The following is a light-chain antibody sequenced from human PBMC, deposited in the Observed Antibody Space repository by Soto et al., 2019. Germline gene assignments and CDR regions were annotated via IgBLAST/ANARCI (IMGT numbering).Light chain of an antibody. CDR1: SSDVGGYNY. CDR2: EVS. CDR3: SSYEGSNKGV. J-gene: IGLJ2*01. V-gene: IGLV2-8*01. Sequence: QSALTQPPSASGSPGQSVTISCTGTSSDVGGYNYVSWYQQHPGKAPKLMIYEVSKRPSGVPDRFSGSKSGNTASLTVSGLQAEDEADYYCSSYEGSNKGVFGGGTKVTV.